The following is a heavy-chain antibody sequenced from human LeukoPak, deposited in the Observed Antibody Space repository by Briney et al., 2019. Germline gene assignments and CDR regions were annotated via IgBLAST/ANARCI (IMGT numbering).Heavy chain of an antibody. V-gene: IGHV3-74*01. CDR1: GFTFSTYW. CDR3: ARGMDYYDNRGYTTDS. J-gene: IGHJ4*02. Sequence: PGGSLRLSCAASGFTFSTYWMHWVRQVPGKGLVWVSRLNSDGSSTTYADSEKGRFTISRDNAKNTLYLQMNGLRVEDTAVYFCARGMDYYDNRGYTTDSWGQGTLVTVAS. D-gene: IGHD3-22*01. CDR2: LNSDGSST.